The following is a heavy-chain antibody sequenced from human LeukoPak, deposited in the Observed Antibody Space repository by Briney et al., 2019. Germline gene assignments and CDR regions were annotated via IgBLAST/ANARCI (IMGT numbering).Heavy chain of an antibody. CDR2: IDPSDSYS. V-gene: IGHV5-10-1*01. CDR3: ARSANPGYYNGMDV. D-gene: IGHD1-14*01. Sequence: KVSCKASGYTFTSYGISWVRQMPGKGLEWMGRIDPSDSYSNYSPSIQGHVTISADKSIRTAYLQWSSLKASDTAIYYCARSANPGYYNGMDVWGQGTTVTVSS. J-gene: IGHJ6*02. CDR1: GYTFTSYG.